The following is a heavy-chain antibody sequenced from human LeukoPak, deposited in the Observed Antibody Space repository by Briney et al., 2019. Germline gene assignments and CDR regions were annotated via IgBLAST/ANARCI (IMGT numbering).Heavy chain of an antibody. Sequence: PGRSLRLSCAASGFTFSSYAMHWVRQAPGKGLEWVAVISYDGSNKYYADSVKGRFTISRDNSKNTLYLQRDSLRAEDTAVYYRARDPTGSSSWYYYYGMDVWGQGATVTLSS. D-gene: IGHD6-13*01. V-gene: IGHV3-30*04. CDR1: GFTFSSYA. CDR2: ISYDGSNK. J-gene: IGHJ6*01. CDR3: ARDPTGSSSWYYYYGMDV.